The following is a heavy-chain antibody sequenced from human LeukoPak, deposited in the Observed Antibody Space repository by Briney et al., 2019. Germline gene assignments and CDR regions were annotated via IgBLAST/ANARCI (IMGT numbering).Heavy chain of an antibody. CDR2: IYSGGGT. CDR1: GFTVSSNY. V-gene: IGHV3-53*01. CDR3: AKAGFGEKDYGGNSHTLYYYYYYMDV. J-gene: IGHJ6*03. Sequence: GGSLRLSCAASGFTVSSNYMSWVRQAPGKGLEWVSLIYSGGGTYYADSVKGRFTISRDNSKNTLYLQMNSLRAEDTAVYYCAKAGFGEKDYGGNSHTLYYYYYYMDVWGKGTTVTVSS. D-gene: IGHD4-23*01.